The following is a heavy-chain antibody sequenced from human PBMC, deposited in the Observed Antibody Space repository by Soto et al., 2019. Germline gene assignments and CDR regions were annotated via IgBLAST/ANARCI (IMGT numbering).Heavy chain of an antibody. D-gene: IGHD2-21*02. V-gene: IGHV3-11*06. Sequence: GGSLRLSCAASGFTFSDYYMSWIRQAPGKGLEWVSYISSSSSYTNYADSVKGRFTISRDNAKNTLYLQMNSLRAEDTAVYYCAKFSLTAIEGWYYGMNVWGKGTTVTVSS. CDR3: AKFSLTAIEGWYYGMNV. J-gene: IGHJ6*04. CDR2: ISSSSSYT. CDR1: GFTFSDYY.